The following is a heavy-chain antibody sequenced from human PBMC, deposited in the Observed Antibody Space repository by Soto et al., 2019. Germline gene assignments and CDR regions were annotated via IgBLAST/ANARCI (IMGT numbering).Heavy chain of an antibody. V-gene: IGHV4-30-4*01. CDR2: IYYSGST. Sequence: SETLSLTCTFSVVSISSGDYYCSWIRQPPWKGLEWIGYIYYSGSTYYNPSLKGRVTMSVDTSKNQFSLKLSSVTAADTAVYYCARGGSDSRGYYFEYWGQGTLVSVSS. CDR1: VVSISSGDYY. D-gene: IGHD3-22*01. CDR3: ARGGSDSRGYYFEY. J-gene: IGHJ4*02.